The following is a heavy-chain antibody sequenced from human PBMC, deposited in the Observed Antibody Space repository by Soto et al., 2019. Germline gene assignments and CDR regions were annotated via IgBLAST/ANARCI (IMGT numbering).Heavy chain of an antibody. V-gene: IGHV1-18*01. Sequence: ASVKVSCKASGYTFTSYGISWVRQAPGQGLEWMGWISAYNGNTNYAQKLQGRVTMTTDTSTSTAYMELRSLRSDDTAVYYCARISYYYYDSSGSRTGSAPDYWGQGTLVTVSS. CDR1: GYTFTSYG. D-gene: IGHD3-22*01. CDR2: ISAYNGNT. J-gene: IGHJ4*02. CDR3: ARISYYYYDSSGSRTGSAPDY.